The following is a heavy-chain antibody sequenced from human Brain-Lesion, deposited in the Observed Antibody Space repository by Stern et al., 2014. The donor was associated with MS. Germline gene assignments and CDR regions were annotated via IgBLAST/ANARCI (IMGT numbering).Heavy chain of an antibody. CDR3: ARHDSVPRPSQLYSARDRGPGYFDY. CDR2: IYYSGFT. V-gene: IGHV4-39*01. CDR1: GGSISSSTYY. J-gene: IGHJ4*02. Sequence: ESGPGLVKPSETLSLTCTVSGGSISSSTYYWAWIRQPPGKGLAWIGNIYYSGFTYYNPSLKSRVTISVDMSKNQFSLKLSSVTAADTAIYYCARHDSVPRPSQLYSARDRGPGYFDYWGQGTLVTVSS. D-gene: IGHD1-26*01.